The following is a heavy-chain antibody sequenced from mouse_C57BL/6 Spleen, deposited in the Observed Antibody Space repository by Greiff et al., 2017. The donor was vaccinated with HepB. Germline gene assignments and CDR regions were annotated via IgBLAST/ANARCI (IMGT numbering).Heavy chain of an antibody. J-gene: IGHJ1*03. CDR3: ARRDYSKGYFDV. D-gene: IGHD2-5*01. CDR2: IDPSDSYT. Sequence: QVQLQQPGAELVKPGASVKLSCKASGYTFTSYWMQWVKQRPGLGLEWIGEIDPSDSYTNYNQKFKGKATLTVDTSSSTAYMQLSSLTSEDSAVYYCARRDYSKGYFDVWGTGTTVTVSS. CDR1: GYTFTSYW. V-gene: IGHV1-50*01.